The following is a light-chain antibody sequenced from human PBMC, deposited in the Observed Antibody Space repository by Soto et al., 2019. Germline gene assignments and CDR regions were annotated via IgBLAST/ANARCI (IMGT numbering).Light chain of an antibody. CDR3: QRYGSSPPHT. CDR2: GAS. J-gene: IGKJ2*01. Sequence: EIVLTQSPGTLSLSPGEGATLSCRANQNIYNNYLAWYQQKPGQAPRLLISGASSRATGIPDRFSGSGSGTDFTLTISRLESEDFAVYYCQRYGSSPPHTFGQGTKLEIK. CDR1: QNIYNNY. V-gene: IGKV3-20*01.